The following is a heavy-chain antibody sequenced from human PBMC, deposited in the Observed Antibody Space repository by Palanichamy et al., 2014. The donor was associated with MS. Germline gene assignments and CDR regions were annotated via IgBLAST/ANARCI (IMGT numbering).Heavy chain of an antibody. CDR2: ISHSLNL. J-gene: IGHJ5*02. V-gene: IGHV4-38-2*02. CDR3: ARRPLSWFDP. Sequence: QLQLQESGPGLVKPSETLSLICTVSGGSISSGDFWDWIRQPPGKGLEWIGSISHSLNLYYNPSLRGRVSISMDASQNHFFLNLLSATAADTAIYYCARRPLSWFDPWGQGILVTVSS. CDR1: GGSISSGDF.